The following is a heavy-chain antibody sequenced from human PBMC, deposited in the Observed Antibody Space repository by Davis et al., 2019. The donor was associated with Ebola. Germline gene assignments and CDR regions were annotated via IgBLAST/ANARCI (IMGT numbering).Heavy chain of an antibody. CDR3: ARSITMIVVAYFDI. D-gene: IGHD3-22*01. CDR2: IIPILGIA. Sequence: SVKVSCKASGGTFSSYTISWVRQAPGQGLEWMGRIIPILGIANYAQKFQGRVTMTTDTSTSTAYMELRSLRSDDTAVYYCARSITMIVVAYFDIWGQGTMVTVSS. V-gene: IGHV1-69*02. CDR1: GGTFSSYT. J-gene: IGHJ3*02.